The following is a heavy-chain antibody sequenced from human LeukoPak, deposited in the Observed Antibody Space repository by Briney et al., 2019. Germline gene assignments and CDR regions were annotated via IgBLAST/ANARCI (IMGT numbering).Heavy chain of an antibody. CDR2: IRSNANSYAT. V-gene: IGHV3-73*01. CDR3: TRLAGGDASPSFDY. D-gene: IGHD2-21*01. J-gene: IGHJ4*02. Sequence: GGSLRLSCAASGFTFSGSAMHWVRQAPGKGLEWVGRIRSNANSYATAYAASVKGRFTISRDDSKNTAYLQMNSLKTEDTAVYYCTRLAGGDASPSFDYWGQGTLVTVSS. CDR1: GFTFSGSA.